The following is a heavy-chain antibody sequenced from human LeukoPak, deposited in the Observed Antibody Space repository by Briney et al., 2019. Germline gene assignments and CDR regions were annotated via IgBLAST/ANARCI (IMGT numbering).Heavy chain of an antibody. CDR2: ISGSGGST. CDR3: AKFAPRWPLPPGNY. J-gene: IGHJ4*02. D-gene: IGHD4-23*01. V-gene: IGHV3-23*01. CDR1: GFTFSSYG. Sequence: GGSLRLSCAASGFTFSSYGMHWVRQAPGKGLEWVSAISGSGGSTYYADSVKGRFTISRDNSKNTLYLQMNSLRAEDTAVYYCAKFAPRWPLPPGNYWGQGTLVTVSS.